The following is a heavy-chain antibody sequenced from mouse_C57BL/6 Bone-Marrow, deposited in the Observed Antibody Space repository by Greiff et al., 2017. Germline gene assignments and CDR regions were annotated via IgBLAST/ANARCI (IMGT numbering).Heavy chain of an antibody. CDR3: TPHRGAMDY. CDR2: IDPEDGDT. J-gene: IGHJ4*01. V-gene: IGHV14-1*01. Sequence: VQLKQSGAELVRPGASVKLSCTASGFNIKDYYMHWVKQRPEQGLEWIGRIDPEDGDTEYAPKFPGKATMTADTSSNTAYLQLSSLTSEDTAVYYCTPHRGAMDYWGQGTSVTVSS. CDR1: GFNIKDYY.